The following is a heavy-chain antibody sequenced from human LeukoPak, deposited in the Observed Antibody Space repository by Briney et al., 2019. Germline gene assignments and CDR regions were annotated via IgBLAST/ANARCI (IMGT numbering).Heavy chain of an antibody. D-gene: IGHD3-22*01. CDR3: ARALYGYDSSGYIVYAFDI. Sequence: PSETLSLTCTVYGGSINTNNYYWGWIRQPPGKGLEWIGSIYYSGTTYYNPSLKSRVTISLDTSKNQFSLKLSSVTAADTAVYYCARALYGYDSSGYIVYAFDIWGQGTMVTVSS. V-gene: IGHV4-39*07. CDR2: IYYSGTT. CDR1: GGSINTNNYY. J-gene: IGHJ3*02.